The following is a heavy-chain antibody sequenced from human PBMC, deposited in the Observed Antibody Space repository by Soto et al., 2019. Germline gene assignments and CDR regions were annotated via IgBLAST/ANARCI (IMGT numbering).Heavy chain of an antibody. V-gene: IGHV3-15*01. CDR3: TTGQSMWSDTPDAFDI. CDR2: IKSKTDGGTT. D-gene: IGHD1-26*01. Sequence: GGSLRLSCAASGFTFSNAWMSWVRQAPGKGLEWVGRIKSKTDGGTTDYAAPVKGRFTISRDDSKNTLYLQMNSLKTEDTAVYYCTTGQSMWSDTPDAFDIWGQGTMVTVSS. J-gene: IGHJ3*02. CDR1: GFTFSNAW.